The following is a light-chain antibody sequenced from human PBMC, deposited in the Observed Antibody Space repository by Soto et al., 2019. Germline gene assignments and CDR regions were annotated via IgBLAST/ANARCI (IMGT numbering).Light chain of an antibody. CDR3: QQSYSTPYT. CDR2: GAS. V-gene: IGKV1-39*01. J-gene: IGKJ2*01. Sequence: DIQMTQTPPSLSLSVGDRVTITCRASQDISNSLDWYQQKPGKSPRALIYGASSLESGVPSRVSGRGSGTDFTLSISSLQPEDFATYFFQQSYSTPYTFGQGTSLRIK. CDR1: QDISNS.